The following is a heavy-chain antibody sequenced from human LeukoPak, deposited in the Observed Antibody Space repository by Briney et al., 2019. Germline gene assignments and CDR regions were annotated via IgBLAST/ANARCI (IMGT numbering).Heavy chain of an antibody. Sequence: GGSLRLSCAASGFTFSSYAMSWVRQAPGKGLEWVSAISGSGGSTYYADSVKGRSTISRDNSKNTLYLQMNSLRAEDTAVYYCAKGEYSSSWGNSNYYYYGMDVWGQGTTVTVSS. J-gene: IGHJ6*02. CDR2: ISGSGGST. CDR3: AKGEYSSSWGNSNYYYYGMDV. V-gene: IGHV3-23*01. D-gene: IGHD6-13*01. CDR1: GFTFSSYA.